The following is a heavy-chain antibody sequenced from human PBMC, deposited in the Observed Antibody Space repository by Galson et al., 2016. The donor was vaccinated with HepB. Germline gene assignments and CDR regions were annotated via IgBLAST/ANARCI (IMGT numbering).Heavy chain of an antibody. J-gene: IGHJ4*02. Sequence: SLRLSCAASGFTFDEYAMHWVRQAPGKGLEWVSRISWNGGSMDYAASVKGRFTISRDNAKNSLYLQMNSLRTEDTAVYYCARDDNWSSWDWGQGTLVTVSS. CDR2: ISWNGGSM. CDR3: ARDDNWSSWD. V-gene: IGHV3-9*01. CDR1: GFTFDEYA. D-gene: IGHD6-13*01.